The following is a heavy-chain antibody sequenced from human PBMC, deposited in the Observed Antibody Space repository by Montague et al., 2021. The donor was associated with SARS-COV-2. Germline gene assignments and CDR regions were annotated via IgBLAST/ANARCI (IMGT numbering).Heavy chain of an antibody. V-gene: IGHV3-23*03. D-gene: IGHD3-3*01. J-gene: IGHJ4*02. Sequence: SRRLSCSASGFTFSNYAMSWVRQAPGKGLEWVSVIYSGGSSTYYADSVKGRFTISRDKSKKTLYLQMNSLRAEDTAVYYCAKDARYDFWSRYYLDYWGQGTMVTVSS. CDR3: AKDARYDFWSRYYLDY. CDR1: GFTFSNYA. CDR2: IYSGGSST.